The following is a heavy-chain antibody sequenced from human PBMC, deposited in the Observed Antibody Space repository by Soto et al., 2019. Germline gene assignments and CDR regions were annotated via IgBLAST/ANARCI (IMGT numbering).Heavy chain of an antibody. J-gene: IGHJ4*02. CDR3: ARRSPYGGDRTRFDY. CDR1: GFTFSTYW. Sequence: EVQLVESGGGLVQPGGSLRLSCAASGFTFSTYWMTWVRQAPGKGLEWVANLNEDGSDTYYVDSVKGRFTISRDNAKNSLYLQMNSLRGEDTAVYYCARRSPYGGDRTRFDYWGQGTLVTVSS. V-gene: IGHV3-7*01. D-gene: IGHD2-21*01. CDR2: LNEDGSDT.